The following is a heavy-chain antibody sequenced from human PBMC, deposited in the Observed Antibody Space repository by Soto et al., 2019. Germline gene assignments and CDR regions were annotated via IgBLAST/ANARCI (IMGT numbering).Heavy chain of an antibody. D-gene: IGHD3-9*01. J-gene: IGHJ6*02. CDR2: ISAYNGNT. CDR1: GYTFSSYG. CDR3: ARGPHYDLLTGNYDGMDV. Sequence: QVQLVQSGAEVKKPGASVKVSCKASGYTFSSYGISWVRQAPGHGLEWRGWISAYNGNTNYAQKLQGRVTMTTDTSTSTAYMELRSLRSDDTAVYYCARGPHYDLLTGNYDGMDVWGQGTTVTVSS. V-gene: IGHV1-18*01.